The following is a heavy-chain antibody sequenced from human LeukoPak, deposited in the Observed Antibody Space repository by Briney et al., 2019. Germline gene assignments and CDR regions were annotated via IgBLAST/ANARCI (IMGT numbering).Heavy chain of an antibody. D-gene: IGHD3-10*01. CDR2: INPNSGGT. V-gene: IGHV1-2*02. CDR1: GYTFTGYY. J-gene: IGHJ3*02. CDR3: ASDRKPGSYYKPPDAFDI. Sequence: ASVKVSCKASGYTFTGYYMHWVRQAPGQGLEWMGWINPNSGGTNYAQKFQGRVTMTRDTSISTAYMELSRLRSDDTAVYYCASDRKPGSYYKPPDAFDIWGQGTMVTVSS.